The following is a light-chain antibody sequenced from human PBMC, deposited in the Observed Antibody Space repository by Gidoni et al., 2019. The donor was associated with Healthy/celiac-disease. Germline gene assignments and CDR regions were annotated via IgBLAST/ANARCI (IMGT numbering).Light chain of an antibody. V-gene: IGKV3-15*01. CDR2: GAS. Sequence: DIVMTQSPATLSVSPGERATLSCRASQSVSRNLAWSQQKPGQAPRLLIYGASTRATGIPARFSGSGSGTEFTLTISRLQSEDFAVYYCQQDNNWPPVRTFGQGTKVEIK. CDR1: QSVSRN. J-gene: IGKJ1*01. CDR3: QQDNNWPPVRT.